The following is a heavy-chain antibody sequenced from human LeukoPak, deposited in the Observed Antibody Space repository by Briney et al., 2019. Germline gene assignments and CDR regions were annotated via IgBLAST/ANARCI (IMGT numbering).Heavy chain of an antibody. V-gene: IGHV4-4*07. CDR3: ARDRYYGSGSYYNHYYGMDV. J-gene: IGHJ6*02. CDR2: IYTSGST. CDR1: GGSISSYY. Sequence: SETLSLTCTVSGGSISSYYWSWIRQPAGNGLEWIGRIYTSGSTNYNPSPKSRVTMSVDTSKNQFSLKLSSVTAADTAVYYCARDRYYGSGSYYNHYYGMDVWGQGTTVTVSS. D-gene: IGHD3-10*01.